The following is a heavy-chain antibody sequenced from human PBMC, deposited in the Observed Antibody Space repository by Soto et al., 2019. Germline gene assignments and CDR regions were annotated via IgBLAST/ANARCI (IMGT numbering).Heavy chain of an antibody. Sequence: EVQLLESGGGLVQPGGSLRLSCTASGFSFSVSAMSWVRQAPGKGLEWVSALSLSGDNTYYADSVKGRFTISRDTSKNTLYLQINSLRAEDTAVYYCAKELRPNDYWGQGTLVTVSS. CDR2: LSLSGDNT. J-gene: IGHJ4*02. V-gene: IGHV3-23*01. CDR3: AKELRPNDY. CDR1: GFSFSVSA.